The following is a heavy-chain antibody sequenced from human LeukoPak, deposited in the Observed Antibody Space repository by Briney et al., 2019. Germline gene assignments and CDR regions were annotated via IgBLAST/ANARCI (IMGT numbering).Heavy chain of an antibody. CDR1: GGSISSYY. CDR2: IYTSGST. V-gene: IGHV4-4*09. CDR3: ARHLVGAKSSFDY. Sequence: SETLSLTCTVSGGSISSYYWSWIRQPPGKGLEWIGYIYTSGSTNYNPSLKRRGTISVDTSKNQFSLKLSSVTAADTAVYYCARHLVGAKSSFDYWGQGTLVTVSS. J-gene: IGHJ4*02. D-gene: IGHD1-26*01.